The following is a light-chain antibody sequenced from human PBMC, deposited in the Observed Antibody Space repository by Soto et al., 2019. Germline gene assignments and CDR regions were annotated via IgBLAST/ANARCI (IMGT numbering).Light chain of an antibody. J-gene: IGKJ3*01. CDR1: QSVSSN. CDR2: GAS. V-gene: IGKV3-15*01. CDR3: QQYNNWPLFT. Sequence: EIVMTQSPATLSVSPGERATLSCRASQSVSSNLAWYQQKPGQAPRLLIYGASTRATGIPARFSGSGSGTEFTLTISSLQSEDFAVYDCQQYNNWPLFTFGPGTKVDIK.